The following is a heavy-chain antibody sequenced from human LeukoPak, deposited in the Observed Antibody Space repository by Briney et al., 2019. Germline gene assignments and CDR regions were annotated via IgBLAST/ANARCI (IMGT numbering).Heavy chain of an antibody. CDR1: GYTFTGYY. Sequence: ASVTVSCKASGYTFTGYYMHWVRQAPGQGLEWMGWINPNSGGTNYAQKFQGRVTMTRDTSISTAYMELSRLRSDDTAVYYCARASHYDFWSGYLPTYYFDYWGQGTLVTVSS. CDR2: INPNSGGT. CDR3: ARASHYDFWSGYLPTYYFDY. J-gene: IGHJ4*02. V-gene: IGHV1-2*02. D-gene: IGHD3-3*01.